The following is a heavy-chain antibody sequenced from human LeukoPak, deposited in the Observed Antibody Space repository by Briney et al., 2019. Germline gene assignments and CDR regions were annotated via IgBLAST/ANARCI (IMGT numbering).Heavy chain of an antibody. CDR1: GGSISSSSYY. CDR3: ARDSRGIAVAGTGDY. Sequence: SETLSLTCTVSGGSISSSSYYWGWIRQPPGKGLEWIGSIYYSGSTYYNPSLKSRVTISVDTSKNQFSLKLSSVTAADTAVYYCARDSRGIAVAGTGDYWGQGTLVTVSS. V-gene: IGHV4-39*07. D-gene: IGHD6-19*01. CDR2: IYYSGST. J-gene: IGHJ4*02.